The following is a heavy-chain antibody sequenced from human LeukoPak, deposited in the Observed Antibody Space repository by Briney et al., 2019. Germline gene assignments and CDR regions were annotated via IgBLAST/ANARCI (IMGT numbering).Heavy chain of an antibody. CDR2: ISYDGGNK. D-gene: IGHD6-6*01. CDR3: ARLRGIAARLPFDP. CDR1: GFIFSSYT. J-gene: IGHJ5*02. V-gene: IGHV3-30-3*01. Sequence: GRSLRLSCAASGFIFSSYTMHWVRQAPGKGLEWVAIISYDGGNKYYADSVKGRFTISRDNSKNTLYLQMNSLRAEDTAVYYCARLRGIAARLPFDPWGQGTLVTVSS.